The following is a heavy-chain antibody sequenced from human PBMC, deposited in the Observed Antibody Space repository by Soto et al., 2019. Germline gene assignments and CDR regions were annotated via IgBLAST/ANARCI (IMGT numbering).Heavy chain of an antibody. CDR2: ISYDGSNK. D-gene: IGHD6-19*01. V-gene: IGHV3-30*18. J-gene: IGHJ6*02. CDR1: GITFSSYG. CDR3: AKAGTVGGTKDV. Sequence: QVQLVESGGGVVQPGRSLRLSCAASGITFSSYGMHWVRQAPDKGLEWVAVISYDGSNKYYADSVKGRFTISRDNSKNTVYLQMNSLRAEDTAVYYCAKAGTVGGTKDVWGQGTTVTVSS.